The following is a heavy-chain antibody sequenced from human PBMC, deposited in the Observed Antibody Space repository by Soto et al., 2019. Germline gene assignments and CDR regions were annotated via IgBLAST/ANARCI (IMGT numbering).Heavy chain of an antibody. V-gene: IGHV1-69*01. CDR1: GGTFSSYA. CDR3: ARLKYDGTEWWRTGYYFDY. J-gene: IGHJ4*02. CDR2: IIPIFGTA. D-gene: IGHD2-15*01. Sequence: QVQLVQSGAEVKKPGSSVKVSCKASGGTFSSYAISWVRQAPGQGLEWMGGIIPIFGTANYAQKFQGRITQPAYETTSTAYMELSSLRSEDTAVYYCARLKYDGTEWWRTGYYFDYWGQGTLVTVSS.